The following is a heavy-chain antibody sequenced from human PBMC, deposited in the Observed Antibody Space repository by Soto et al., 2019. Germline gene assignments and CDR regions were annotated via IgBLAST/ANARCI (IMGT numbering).Heavy chain of an antibody. Sequence: QVQLQESGPGLVKPSQTLSLTCTVSGGSISSGGYYWSWICQHPGKGLEWIGYIYYSGSTYYNPSLKSRVTIAVDTSKNQFSLKLSSVTAADTAVYYCARITMVRGVIISLYWGQGTLVTVSS. CDR2: IYYSGST. CDR1: GGSISSGGYY. D-gene: IGHD3-10*01. J-gene: IGHJ4*02. V-gene: IGHV4-31*03. CDR3: ARITMVRGVIISLY.